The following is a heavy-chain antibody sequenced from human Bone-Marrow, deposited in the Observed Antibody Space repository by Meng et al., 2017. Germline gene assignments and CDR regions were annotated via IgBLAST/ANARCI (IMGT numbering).Heavy chain of an antibody. Sequence: GESLKISCAASGFTFDDYTMYWVRQAPGKGLEWVSLISWDGGSTYYADFLKGRFTLSRDNSKNSLYQQMNSLRAEDTAVYYCARDPPAGIVGATSWGQGTLVTVSS. CDR1: GFTFDDYT. CDR2: ISWDGGST. CDR3: ARDPPAGIVGATS. D-gene: IGHD1-26*01. V-gene: IGHV3-43*01. J-gene: IGHJ4*02.